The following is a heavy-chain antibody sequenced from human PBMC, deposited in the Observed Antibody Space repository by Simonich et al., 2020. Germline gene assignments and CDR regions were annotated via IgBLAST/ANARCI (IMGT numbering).Heavy chain of an antibody. Sequence: EVQLVESGGGLVQPGGSLKLSCAASGFTFSGSPMHWVRQASGKGLEWDGRIRRKANSYATAYAASVKGRFTISRDDSKNTAYLQMNSLKTEDTAVYYCTRFDYYGSGSYYFDYWGQGTLVTVSS. J-gene: IGHJ4*02. CDR3: TRFDYYGSGSYYFDY. CDR2: IRRKANSYAT. D-gene: IGHD3-10*01. V-gene: IGHV3-73*02. CDR1: GFTFSGSP.